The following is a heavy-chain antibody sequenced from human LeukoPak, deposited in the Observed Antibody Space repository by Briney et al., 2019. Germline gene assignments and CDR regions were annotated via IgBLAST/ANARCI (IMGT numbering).Heavy chain of an antibody. J-gene: IGHJ6*03. CDR2: IRVYNGNT. V-gene: IGHV1-18*04. Sequence: VASVKVSCKASGYTFTGYYMHWVRQAPGQGLEWMGWIRVYNGNTNYAQKLQGRVAMTTDTSTSTAYMELRSLRSDDTAVYYCARGPGGRSGYYPLEDYYYYYYMDVWGKGTTVTVSS. D-gene: IGHD3-22*01. CDR3: ARGPGGRSGYYPLEDYYYYYYMDV. CDR1: GYTFTGYY.